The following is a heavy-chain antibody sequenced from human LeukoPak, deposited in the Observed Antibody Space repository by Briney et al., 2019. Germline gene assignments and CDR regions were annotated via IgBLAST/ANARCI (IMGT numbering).Heavy chain of an antibody. D-gene: IGHD6-19*01. CDR2: INPNSGGT. Sequence: ASVKVSCKASGYTFTCYYIHWVRQAPGQGLEWMGRINPNSGGTNYAQKFQGRVTMTRDTSISTAYMELSRLRSDDTAVYYCARGGRDPYSSGPGDYYYGMDVWGQGTTVTVSS. CDR3: ARGGRDPYSSGPGDYYYGMDV. V-gene: IGHV1-2*06. CDR1: GYTFTCYY. J-gene: IGHJ6*02.